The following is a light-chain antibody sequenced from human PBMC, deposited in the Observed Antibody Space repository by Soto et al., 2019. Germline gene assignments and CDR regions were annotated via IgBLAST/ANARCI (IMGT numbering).Light chain of an antibody. CDR3: LQRSNWLT. J-gene: IGKJ4*01. V-gene: IGKV3-11*01. CDR1: QSVSSY. Sequence: EIVLTQSPATLSLSPGERATLSCRASQSVSSYLAWYQQKPGQPPRLLIYGASNRATGIPARFSGSGSGTDFTLTISSLEPEDSAVYYCLQRSNWLTFGGGTK. CDR2: GAS.